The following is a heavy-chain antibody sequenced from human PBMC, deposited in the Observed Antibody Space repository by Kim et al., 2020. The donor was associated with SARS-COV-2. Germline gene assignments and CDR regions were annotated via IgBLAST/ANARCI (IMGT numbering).Heavy chain of an antibody. V-gene: IGHV1-3*01. CDR3: ARWSRDFDY. CDR2: GNT. Sequence: GNTKYSQKFQGRVTITRDTSASTAYMELSSLRSEDTAVYYCARWSRDFDYWGQGTLVTVSS. J-gene: IGHJ4*02.